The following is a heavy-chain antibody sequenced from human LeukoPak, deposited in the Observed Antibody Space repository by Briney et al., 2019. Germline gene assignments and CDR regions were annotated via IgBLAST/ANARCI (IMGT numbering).Heavy chain of an antibody. V-gene: IGHV1-18*01. Sequence: ASVKVSCKASGYTFTSYGISWVRQAPGQGLEWMGWISAYNGNTNYAQKLQGRVTMTTDTSTSTAYMELRSLTSDDTAVYYCARSIEGYCSGGSCYDFDYWGQGTLVTVSS. D-gene: IGHD2-15*01. CDR3: ARSIEGYCSGGSCYDFDY. CDR2: ISAYNGNT. J-gene: IGHJ4*02. CDR1: GYTFTSYG.